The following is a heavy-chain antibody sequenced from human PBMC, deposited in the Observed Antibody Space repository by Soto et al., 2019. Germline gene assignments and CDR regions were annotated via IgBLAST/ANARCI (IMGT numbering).Heavy chain of an antibody. J-gene: IGHJ6*02. V-gene: IGHV3-21*04. D-gene: IGHD3-10*01. CDR1: GFTFSSYS. Sequence: GGSLRLSCAASGFTFSSYSMNWVRQAPGKGLEWVSSISSSSSYIYYADSVKGRFTISRDNSKNTLYLQMNSLRAEDTAVYYCATGRGVNFYYGMDVWGQGTTVTVSS. CDR2: ISSSSSYI. CDR3: ATGRGVNFYYGMDV.